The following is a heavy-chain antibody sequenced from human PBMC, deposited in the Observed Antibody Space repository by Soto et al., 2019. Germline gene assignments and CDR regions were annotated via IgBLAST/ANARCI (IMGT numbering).Heavy chain of an antibody. V-gene: IGHV3-30-3*01. D-gene: IGHD2-2*01. J-gene: IGHJ4*02. CDR2: MSYDGSNK. Sequence: QVQLVESGGGVVQPGRSLRLSCAASGFTFSSYAMHWVRQAPGKGLELVAVMSYDGSNKYYADSVKGRFTISRDKSQNTLYLQMNSLRAEDTAVYYCARARLDTPALDYWGQGTLVTVSS. CDR1: GFTFSSYA. CDR3: ARARLDTPALDY.